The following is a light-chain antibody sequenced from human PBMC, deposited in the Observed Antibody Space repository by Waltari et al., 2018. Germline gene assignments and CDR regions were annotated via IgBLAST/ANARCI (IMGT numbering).Light chain of an antibody. Sequence: EIVLTQSPGTLSLSPGERATLSCRASQRVSNNYLAWYQQKPGQAPGLLIYGASSRATGIPDRFSGSGSGTDFTLTISGLEAEDFAVYYCQQYSSSPKTFGQGTKVEVK. V-gene: IGKV3-20*01. CDR2: GAS. CDR3: QQYSSSPKT. J-gene: IGKJ1*01. CDR1: QRVSNNY.